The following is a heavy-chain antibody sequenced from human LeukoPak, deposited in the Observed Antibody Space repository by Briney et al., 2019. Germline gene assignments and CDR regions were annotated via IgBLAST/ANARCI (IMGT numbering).Heavy chain of an antibody. CDR1: GYSFTSYW. J-gene: IGHJ5*02. Sequence: GESLKISCKGSGYSFTSYWIGWVRQMPGKGLEWMGIICPGDSDTRYSPSFQGQVTISADKSISTAYLQWSSLKASDTAMYYCARHQEAYCGGDCYGGWFDPWGQGTLVTVSS. D-gene: IGHD2-21*02. CDR2: ICPGDSDT. V-gene: IGHV5-51*01. CDR3: ARHQEAYCGGDCYGGWFDP.